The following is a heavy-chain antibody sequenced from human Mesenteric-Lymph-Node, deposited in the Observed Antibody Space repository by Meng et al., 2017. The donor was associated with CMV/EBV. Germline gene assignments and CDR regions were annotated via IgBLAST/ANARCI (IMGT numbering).Heavy chain of an antibody. J-gene: IGHJ4*02. CDR1: GYTFTSYD. CDR2: MNPNSGNT. CDR3: ARGGRYSVSSSFDY. D-gene: IGHD1-26*01. Sequence: ASVKVSCKASGYTFTSYDINWVRQATGQGLEWMGWMNPNSGNTGYAQKFQGRVTITRNTSISTAYMELSSLRSEDTAVYYCARGGRYSVSSSFDYWGQGTLVTVSS. V-gene: IGHV1-8*03.